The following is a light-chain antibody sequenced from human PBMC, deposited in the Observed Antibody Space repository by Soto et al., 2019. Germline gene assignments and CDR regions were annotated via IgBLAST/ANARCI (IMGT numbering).Light chain of an antibody. CDR1: QSISSY. J-gene: IGKJ1*01. V-gene: IGKV1-39*01. CDR3: QQRYSTPPWT. CDR2: AAS. Sequence: DIQMTQSPSSLSASVGDRVTITCRASQSISSYLNWYQQKPGKAPKLLIYAASSLQSGVPSRFSGSGSGTDVTLTISSLQPEDFATYYCQQRYSTPPWTFGQGTKVEIK.